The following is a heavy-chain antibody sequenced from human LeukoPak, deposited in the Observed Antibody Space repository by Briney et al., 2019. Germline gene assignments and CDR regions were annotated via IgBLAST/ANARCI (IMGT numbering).Heavy chain of an antibody. CDR3: ARAITSIAVRD. D-gene: IGHD6-19*01. J-gene: IGHJ4*02. Sequence: GGSLRLSCAASGFTFSSYWMSWVRQAPGKGLEWVANIKQDGSEKSYVDSVKGRFTISRDNAKNSLYLQMNSLRAEDTAVYYCARAITSIAVRDWGQGTLVTVSS. V-gene: IGHV3-7*01. CDR1: GFTFSSYW. CDR2: IKQDGSEK.